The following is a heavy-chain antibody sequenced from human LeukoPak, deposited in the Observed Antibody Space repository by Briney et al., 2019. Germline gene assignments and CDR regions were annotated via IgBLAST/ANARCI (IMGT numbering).Heavy chain of an antibody. CDR2: ISYDGSNK. V-gene: IGHV3-30*04. D-gene: IGHD3-9*01. CDR3: ARGDILTGYYNSWYFDL. Sequence: GGSLRLSCAASGFTFSSYAMHWVRQAPGKGLEWVAVISYDGSNKYYADSVKGRFTISRDNSKNTLYLQMNSLRAEDTAVYYCARGDILTGYYNSWYFDLWGRGTLVTVSS. J-gene: IGHJ2*01. CDR1: GFTFSSYA.